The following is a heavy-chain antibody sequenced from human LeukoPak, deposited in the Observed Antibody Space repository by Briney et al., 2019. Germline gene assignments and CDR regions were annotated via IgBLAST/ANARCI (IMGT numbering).Heavy chain of an antibody. J-gene: IGHJ4*02. CDR1: GGSISSSSYY. CDR2: IYYSGST. D-gene: IGHD3-22*01. V-gene: IGHV4-39*07. Sequence: PSETLSLTCTVSGGSISSSSYYWGWIRQPPGKGLEWIGSIYYSGSTYYNPSLKSRVTISVDTSKNQFSLKLSSVTAADTAVYYCARGAAYYYDSSGYSLTGGTFDYWGQGTLVTVSS. CDR3: ARGAAYYYDSSGYSLTGGTFDY.